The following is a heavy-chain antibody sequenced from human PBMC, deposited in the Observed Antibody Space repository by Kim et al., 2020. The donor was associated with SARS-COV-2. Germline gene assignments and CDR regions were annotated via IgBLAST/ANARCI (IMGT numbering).Heavy chain of an antibody. D-gene: IGHD3-10*01. CDR2: IGTAGDT. J-gene: IGHJ4*02. CDR3: ARVRRVWFGAGEYYFDY. CDR1: GFTFSSYD. V-gene: IGHV3-13*04. Sequence: GGSLRLSCAASGFTFSSYDMHWVRQATGKGLEWVSAIGTAGDTYYPGSVKGRFTISRENAKNSLYLQMNSLRAGDTAVYYCARVRRVWFGAGEYYFDYWGQGTLVTVSS.